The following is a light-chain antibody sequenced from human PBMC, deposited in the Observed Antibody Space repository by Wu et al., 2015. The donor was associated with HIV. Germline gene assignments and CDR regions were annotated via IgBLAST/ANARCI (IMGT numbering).Light chain of an antibody. CDR3: HHYGSSTRT. V-gene: IGKV3-20*01. CDR1: QSVSSSY. CDR2: GTS. Sequence: EITLTQSPGTLSLSPGERATLSCRASQSVSSSYLAWYQQKPGQAPRLLMYGTSSRATGIPDRFSGSGSGTDFTLTISRLEPEDFAVYYCHHYGSSTRTFGQGTKVEIK. J-gene: IGKJ1*01.